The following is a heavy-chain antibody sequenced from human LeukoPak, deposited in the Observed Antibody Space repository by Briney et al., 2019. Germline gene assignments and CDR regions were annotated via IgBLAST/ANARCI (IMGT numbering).Heavy chain of an antibody. CDR3: ARLDYYDSSVATSG. CDR1: GFTFSSYS. CDR2: ISSSSSTI. V-gene: IGHV3-48*04. Sequence: GGSLRLSCAASGFTFSSYSMNWVRQAPGKGLEWVSYISSSSSTIYYADSVKGRFTISRDNAKNSLYLQMNSLRAEDTAVYYCARLDYYDSSVATSGWGQGTLVTVSS. J-gene: IGHJ4*02. D-gene: IGHD3-22*01.